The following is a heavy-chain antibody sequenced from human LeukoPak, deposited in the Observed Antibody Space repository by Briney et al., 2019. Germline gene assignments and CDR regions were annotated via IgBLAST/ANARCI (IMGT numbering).Heavy chain of an antibody. Sequence: GGSLRLSCAASGFTFSSYSMNWVRQAPGKGLEWVSSISSSSSYIYYADSVKGRFTISRDNAKNSLYLQMNSLRSEDTAVYYCATVSSRVVGDWGQGTLVTVSS. CDR2: ISSSSSYI. CDR3: ATVSSRVVGD. V-gene: IGHV3-21*04. CDR1: GFTFSSYS. D-gene: IGHD6-13*01. J-gene: IGHJ4*02.